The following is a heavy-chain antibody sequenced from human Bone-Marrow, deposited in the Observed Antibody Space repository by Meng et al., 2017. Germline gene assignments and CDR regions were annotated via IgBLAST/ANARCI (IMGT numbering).Heavy chain of an antibody. J-gene: IGHJ5*02. V-gene: IGHV4-34*01. CDR2: INHRGST. CDR1: GGSFRGYF. CDR3: ARATQRGYTLRVGFDP. D-gene: IGHD5-18*01. Sequence: QVQLQQWGAGLLKPSETLSLTCGVYGGSFRGYFWAWIRQPPGKGLEWIGEINHRGSTNYNPSLKSRVTISVDTSKNQFSLKLSSVTAADTAVYYCARATQRGYTLRVGFDPWGQGTLVTVSS.